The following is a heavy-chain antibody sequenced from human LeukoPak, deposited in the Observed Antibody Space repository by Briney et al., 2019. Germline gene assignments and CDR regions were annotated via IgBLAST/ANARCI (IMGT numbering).Heavy chain of an antibody. Sequence: PSETLSLTCAVYGGSFSGYYWSWIRQPPGKGLEWIGEINHSGGTNYNPSLKSRVTISVDTSKNQFSLKLSSVTAADTAVYYCAREVGIVATIKPYFDYWGQGTLVTVSS. D-gene: IGHD5-12*01. CDR2: INHSGGT. J-gene: IGHJ4*02. CDR3: AREVGIVATIKPYFDY. CDR1: GGSFSGYY. V-gene: IGHV4-34*01.